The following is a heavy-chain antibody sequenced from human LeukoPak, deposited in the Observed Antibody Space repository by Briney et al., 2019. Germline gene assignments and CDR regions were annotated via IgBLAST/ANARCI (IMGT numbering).Heavy chain of an antibody. Sequence: GGSLRLSCAASEFTSGFSFSNYAMSWVRQAPGKGLEWVSAISGSGGSTYYADSVKGRFTISRDNSKNTLHLQMNSLRAEDTAVYYCAKLRSERGTPNYWGQGTLVTVFS. D-gene: IGHD1-7*01. CDR3: AKLRSERGTPNY. CDR2: ISGSGGST. J-gene: IGHJ4*02. V-gene: IGHV3-23*01. CDR1: EFTSGFSFSNYA.